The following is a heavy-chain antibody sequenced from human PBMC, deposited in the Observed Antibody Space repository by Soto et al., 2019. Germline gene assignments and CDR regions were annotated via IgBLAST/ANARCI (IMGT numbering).Heavy chain of an antibody. Sequence: GESLKISCQGSGDSFTSYWITWVLQMPGKGLEWMGRIDPSDSYTNYSPSFQGHVTISVDESTSTAHLQWSSLKASDIATYYRETHEEEGPLDCSGQ. CDR2: IDPSDSYT. J-gene: IGHJ4*02. CDR3: ETHEEEGPLDC. V-gene: IGHV5-10-1*01. CDR1: GDSFTSYW.